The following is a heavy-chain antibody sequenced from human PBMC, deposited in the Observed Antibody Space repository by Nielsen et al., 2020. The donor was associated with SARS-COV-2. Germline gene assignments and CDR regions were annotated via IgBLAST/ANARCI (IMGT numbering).Heavy chain of an antibody. Sequence: ASVKVSCKASGYTFTSYGISWVRQAPGQGLEWMGWISVYNGNTNYAQKFQCRVTLTTDTSTSTAYMELRSLRSDDTAVYYCARAAAWGGFDYWGQGTLVTVSS. J-gene: IGHJ4*02. V-gene: IGHV1-18*01. CDR2: ISVYNGNT. CDR1: GYTFTSYG. CDR3: ARAAAWGGFDY. D-gene: IGHD3-16*01.